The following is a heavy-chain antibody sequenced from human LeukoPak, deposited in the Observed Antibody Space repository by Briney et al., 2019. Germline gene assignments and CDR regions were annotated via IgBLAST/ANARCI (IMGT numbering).Heavy chain of an antibody. CDR1: GYIFASYW. Sequence: GESLKISCKAAGYIFASYWIGWVRQVPGKGLEWMGIIYPSDSDTRYSPSFQGQVTFSVDQSTNTAFLQWSTLRASDSAIYYCARQKYCSGASCFVVTDPFEYWGQGTHVIVSA. CDR3: ARQKYCSGASCFVVTDPFEY. CDR2: IYPSDSDT. J-gene: IGHJ4*02. D-gene: IGHD2-15*01. V-gene: IGHV5-51*01.